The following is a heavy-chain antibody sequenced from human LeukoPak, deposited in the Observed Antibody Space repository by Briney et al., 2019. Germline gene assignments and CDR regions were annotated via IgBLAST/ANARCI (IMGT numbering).Heavy chain of an antibody. V-gene: IGHV1-2*02. D-gene: IGHD1-26*01. CDR3: ARFAVRGVYYYYYYMDV. J-gene: IGHJ6*03. CDR1: GYTFTGYY. CDR2: INPNSGGT. Sequence: ASVKVSCKASGYTFTGYYMHWVRQAPGQGLEWMGWINPNSGGTNYAQKFQGRVTMTRDTSISTGYMELSRLRSDDTAVYYCARFAVRGVYYYYYYMDVWGKGTTVTVSS.